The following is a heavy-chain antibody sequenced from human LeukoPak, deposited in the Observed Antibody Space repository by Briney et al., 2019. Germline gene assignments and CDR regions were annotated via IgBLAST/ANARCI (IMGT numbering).Heavy chain of an antibody. V-gene: IGHV4-31*03. D-gene: IGHD4-11*01. CDR2: IYYSGST. CDR1: GGSISSGGYY. Sequence: SETLSLTCTVSGGSISSGGYYWSWIRQHPGKGLEWIGYIYYSGSTYYNPSLKSRVTISVDTPKNQFSLKLSSVTAADTAVYYCARDMTTVTYAFDIWGQGTMVTVSS. J-gene: IGHJ3*02. CDR3: ARDMTTVTYAFDI.